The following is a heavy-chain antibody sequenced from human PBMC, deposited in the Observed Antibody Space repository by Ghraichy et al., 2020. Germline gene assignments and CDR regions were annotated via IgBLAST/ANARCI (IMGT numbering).Heavy chain of an antibody. CDR1: GFTFSSHW. CDR3: ARDNWGSIDY. Sequence: GESLNISCAASGFTFSSHWMHWVRQAPGKGLVALSHINGAETTTTYAESVKSRFTISRDNAKNTLYLQMNSLRAEDTAIYNCARDNWGSIDYWGQGTLVTVSS. CDR2: INGAETTT. D-gene: IGHD7-27*01. J-gene: IGHJ4*02. V-gene: IGHV3-74*03.